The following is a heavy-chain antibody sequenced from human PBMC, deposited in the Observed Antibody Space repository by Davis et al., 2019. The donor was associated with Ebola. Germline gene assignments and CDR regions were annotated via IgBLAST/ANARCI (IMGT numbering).Heavy chain of an antibody. J-gene: IGHJ3*02. CDR3: ARGLMIRAFDI. Sequence: PSETLSLTCTVSGGSISSYYWSWIRQPPGKGLEWIGEINHSGSTNYNPSLKSRVTISVDTSKNQFSLKLSSVTAADTAVYYCARGLMIRAFDIWGQGTMVTVSS. CDR2: INHSGST. CDR1: GGSISSYY. D-gene: IGHD3-16*01. V-gene: IGHV4-34*01.